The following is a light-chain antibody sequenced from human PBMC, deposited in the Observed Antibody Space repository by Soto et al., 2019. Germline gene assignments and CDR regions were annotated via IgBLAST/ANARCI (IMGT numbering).Light chain of an antibody. CDR2: AAS. V-gene: IGKV1-6*02. CDR3: LQDYNYPRT. J-gene: IGKJ3*01. CDR1: QGIRDD. Sequence: AIQMTQSPSSLSASVGDRVIITCRASQGIRDDLGWYQQKPGKAPKLLIYAASSLQSGVPSRFSGSGSGTDFTLTISSLQPEDFATYYCLQDYNYPRTFGPGTKINIK.